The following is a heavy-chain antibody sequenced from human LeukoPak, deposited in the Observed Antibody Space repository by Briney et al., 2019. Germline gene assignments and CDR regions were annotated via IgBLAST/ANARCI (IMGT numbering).Heavy chain of an antibody. CDR3: ASGGDPEYSSSFDY. D-gene: IGHD6-6*01. CDR2: IYYSGST. CDR1: GGSISSSSYY. V-gene: IGHV4-39*01. J-gene: IGHJ4*02. Sequence: PSETLSLTCTVSGGSISSSSYYWGWIRQPPGKGLEWIGSIYYSGSTYYNPSLKSRVTISVDTSKNQSSLKLSSVTAADTAVYYCASGGDPEYSSSFDYWGQGTLVTVSS.